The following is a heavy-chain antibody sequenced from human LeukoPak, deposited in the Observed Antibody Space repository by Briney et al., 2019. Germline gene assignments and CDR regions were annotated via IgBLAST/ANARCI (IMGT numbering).Heavy chain of an antibody. D-gene: IGHD3-3*01. CDR1: GGSFSGYY. CDR3: ARVMGWRFLEWLPIKNWFDP. CDR2: INNSGST. Sequence: SETLSLTCAVYGGSFSGYYWSWIRQPPGKGLECIGEINNSGSTNYNPSLKSRVTISVDTSKNQFSLKLSSVTAADTAVYYCARVMGWRFLEWLPIKNWFDPWGQGTLVTVSS. J-gene: IGHJ5*02. V-gene: IGHV4-34*01.